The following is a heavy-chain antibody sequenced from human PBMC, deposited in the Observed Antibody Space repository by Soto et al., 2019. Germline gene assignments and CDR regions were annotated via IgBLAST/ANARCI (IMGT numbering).Heavy chain of an antibody. V-gene: IGHV3-33*01. Sequence: QVQLVESGGGVVQPGRSLRLSCAASGFTFSGLGMHWVRQAPGKGLVWVAVIRNDGSNIYYADAVKGRFTISRDNSKDTLYLQMNSLSADDTAVYYCARDGVGHTTFFGYFDYWGPGTLVTVSS. J-gene: IGHJ4*02. CDR2: IRNDGSNI. CDR1: GFTFSGLG. CDR3: ARDGVGHTTFFGYFDY. D-gene: IGHD1-26*01.